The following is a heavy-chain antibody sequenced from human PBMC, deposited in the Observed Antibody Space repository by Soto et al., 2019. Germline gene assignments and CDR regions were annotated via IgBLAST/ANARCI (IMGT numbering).Heavy chain of an antibody. CDR1: GGSVSSGSYY. D-gene: IGHD3-10*01. CDR3: ARYYYGSGSYQDY. Sequence: SETLSLTCTVSGGSVSSGSYYWSWIRQPPGKGLEWIGYIYYSGSTYYNPSLKSRVTISVDTSNNQFSLKLTSVTAADTAMYYCARYYYGSGSYQDYWGQGTLVTVSS. J-gene: IGHJ4*02. CDR2: IYYSGST. V-gene: IGHV4-30-4*01.